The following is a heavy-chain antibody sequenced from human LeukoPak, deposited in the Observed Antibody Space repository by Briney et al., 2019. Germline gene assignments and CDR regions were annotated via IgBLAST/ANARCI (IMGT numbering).Heavy chain of an antibody. V-gene: IGHV5-10-1*01. CDR2: IDPSDSYT. J-gene: IGHJ5*02. Sequence: GEARRISCKGSGSHFTSYWISGVRQLPGKGLEGMGRIDPSDSYTNYSPSFQGHVTISADKSISTAYLQWSSLKASDTAMYYCARGCSSTSCWFDPWGQGTLVTVSS. D-gene: IGHD2-2*01. CDR1: GSHFTSYW. CDR3: ARGCSSTSCWFDP.